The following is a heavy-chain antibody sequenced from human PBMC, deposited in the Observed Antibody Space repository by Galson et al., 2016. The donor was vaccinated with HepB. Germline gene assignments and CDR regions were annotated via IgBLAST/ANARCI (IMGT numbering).Heavy chain of an antibody. CDR3: ATSYVSGYWRNSIDN. D-gene: IGHD3-22*01. V-gene: IGHV4-34*01. Sequence: SETLSLTCAVYGGSFSDYNWNWIRQPPGKGLEWIGEINHRGSTKYNPSLNNRVTMSVDRSKNQFSLKMTSVTAADTAVYYCATSYVSGYWRNSIDNWGRGTVVTVSS. CDR1: GGSFSDYN. CDR2: INHRGST. J-gene: IGHJ3*02.